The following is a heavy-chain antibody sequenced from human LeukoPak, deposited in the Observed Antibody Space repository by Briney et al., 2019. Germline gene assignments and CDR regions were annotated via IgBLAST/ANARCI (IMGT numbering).Heavy chain of an antibody. D-gene: IGHD2-2*01. Sequence: APVKVSCKASGYTFTSYGISWVRQAPGQGLEWMGWISAYNGNTNYAQKLQGRVTMTTDTSTSTAYMELRSLRSDDTAVYYCAREVPAARSDDYWGQGTLVTVSS. CDR3: AREVPAARSDDY. V-gene: IGHV1-18*01. CDR1: GYTFTSYG. CDR2: ISAYNGNT. J-gene: IGHJ4*02.